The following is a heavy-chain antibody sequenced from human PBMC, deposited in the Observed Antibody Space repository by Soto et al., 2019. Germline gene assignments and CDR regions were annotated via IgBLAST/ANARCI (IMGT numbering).Heavy chain of an antibody. J-gene: IGHJ5*02. CDR3: ARDAAVEYSRRLLNWFDP. D-gene: IGHD6-19*01. V-gene: IGHV1-69*06. CDR1: GGTFSSYA. Sequence: SVKVSCKASGGTFSSYAISWVRQAPGQGLEWMGGIIPIFGTANYAQKFQGRVTITADKSTSTAYMELSSLRSEDTAVYYCARDAAVEYSRRLLNWFDPWGQGTPVTFSS. CDR2: IIPIFGTA.